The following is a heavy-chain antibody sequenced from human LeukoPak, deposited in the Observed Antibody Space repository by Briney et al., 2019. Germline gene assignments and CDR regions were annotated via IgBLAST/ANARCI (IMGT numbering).Heavy chain of an antibody. J-gene: IGHJ4*02. D-gene: IGHD5-24*01. CDR3: ARDRDGYNQKSRGYYFDY. Sequence: PSETLSLTCTVSGGSISSGSYYWSWIRQPAGKGLEWIGRIYTSGSTNYNPSLKSRVTISVDTSKNQFSLKLSSVTAADTAVYYCARDRDGYNQKSRGYYFDYWGQGTLVTVSS. CDR1: GGSISSGSYY. CDR2: IYTSGST. V-gene: IGHV4-61*02.